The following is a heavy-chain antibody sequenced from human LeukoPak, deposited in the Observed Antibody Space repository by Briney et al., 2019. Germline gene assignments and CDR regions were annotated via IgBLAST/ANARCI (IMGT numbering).Heavy chain of an antibody. Sequence: GASVKVSCKASGGTFSSYAISWVRPAPGQGLEWMGGIIPIFGTANYAQKFQGRVTITADESTSTAYMELSSLRSEDTAVYYCARDQGYDFWSGYYNANYFDYWGQGTLVTVSS. CDR1: GGTFSSYA. J-gene: IGHJ4*02. V-gene: IGHV1-69*13. D-gene: IGHD3-3*01. CDR2: IIPIFGTA. CDR3: ARDQGYDFWSGYYNANYFDY.